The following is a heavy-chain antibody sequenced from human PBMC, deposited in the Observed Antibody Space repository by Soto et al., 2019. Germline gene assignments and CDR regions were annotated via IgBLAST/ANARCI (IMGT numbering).Heavy chain of an antibody. J-gene: IGHJ6*02. CDR3: ARDLVGSVHYYYGVDV. V-gene: IGHV1-18*04. Sequence: GASVKVSCKASGYTFTSYGISWVRQAPGQGLEWMGWISAYNGNTNYAQKLQGRVTMTTDTSTSTAYMELRSLRSDDTAVYYCARDLVGSVHYYYGVDVWGQGTTVTVSS. CDR2: ISAYNGNT. CDR1: GYTFTSYG.